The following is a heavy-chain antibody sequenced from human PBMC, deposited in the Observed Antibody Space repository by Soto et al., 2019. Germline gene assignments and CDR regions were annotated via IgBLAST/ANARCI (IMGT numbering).Heavy chain of an antibody. J-gene: IGHJ6*03. CDR3: ARGNHDYGDYVGWYYYYMDV. Sequence: SSETLSLTCTVSGGSISSYYWSWIRQPPGKGLEWIGYIYYSGSTNYNPSLKSRVTISVDTSKNQFSLKLSPVTAADTAVYYCARGNHDYGDYVGWYYYYMDVWGKGTTVTVSS. CDR2: IYYSGST. D-gene: IGHD4-17*01. V-gene: IGHV4-59*01. CDR1: GGSISSYY.